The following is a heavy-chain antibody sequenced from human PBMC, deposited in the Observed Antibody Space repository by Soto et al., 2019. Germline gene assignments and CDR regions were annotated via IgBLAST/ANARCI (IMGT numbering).Heavy chain of an antibody. J-gene: IGHJ4*02. CDR3: ARAEGGLDY. V-gene: IGHV3-30-3*01. CDR1: GFTFSSYA. Sequence: GGSLRLSCAASGFTFSSYAMHWVRQAPGKGLEWVAVISYDGSNKYYADSVKGRFTISRDNAKNSLYLQMNSLRVEDTAVYYCARAEGGLDYWGQGTLVTVSS. D-gene: IGHD3-16*01. CDR2: ISYDGSNK.